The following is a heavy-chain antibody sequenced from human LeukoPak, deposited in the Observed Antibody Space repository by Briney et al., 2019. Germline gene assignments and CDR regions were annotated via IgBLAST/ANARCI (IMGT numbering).Heavy chain of an antibody. CDR3: ARNRGSGSLNNWFDP. Sequence: KPSETLSLTCTVSGGSISSYYWSWIRQPAGKGLEWIERIYTSGSTNYNPSLKSRVTMSVDTSKNQFSLKLSSVTAADTAVYYCARNRGSGSLNNWFDPWGQGTLVTVSS. D-gene: IGHD6-19*01. CDR2: IYTSGST. J-gene: IGHJ5*02. CDR1: GGSISSYY. V-gene: IGHV4-4*07.